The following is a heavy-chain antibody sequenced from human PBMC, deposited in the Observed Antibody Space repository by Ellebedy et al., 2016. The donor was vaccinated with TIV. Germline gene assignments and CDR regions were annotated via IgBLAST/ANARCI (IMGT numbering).Heavy chain of an antibody. V-gene: IGHV3-11*04. Sequence: GESLKISFASSGFTFSAYYMRRVRQAPGKGLEWVSYITNTCSTTYYADSVKGRFTVARDNAKNSLYLQMNSLRAEDTAAYYCARQFQQLTRPYGMDVWGQGTTVTVSS. D-gene: IGHD6-13*01. CDR3: ARQFQQLTRPYGMDV. CDR1: GFTFSAYY. CDR2: ITNTCSTT. J-gene: IGHJ6*02.